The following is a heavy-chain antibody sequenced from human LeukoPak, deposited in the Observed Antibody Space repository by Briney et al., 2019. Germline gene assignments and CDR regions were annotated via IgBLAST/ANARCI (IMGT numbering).Heavy chain of an antibody. J-gene: IGHJ5*02. D-gene: IGHD2-15*01. V-gene: IGHV1-8*01. Sequence: ASVTVSCKASGYTFTSYDINWVRQAPGQGLEWMGWMNPNSGNTGYAEKFQGRVTMTRNTSISTAYMELSSLRSEDTAVYYCASGGVYYSGGSCYFRFDPWGQGTLVTVSS. CDR1: GYTFTSYD. CDR2: MNPNSGNT. CDR3: ASGGVYYSGGSCYFRFDP.